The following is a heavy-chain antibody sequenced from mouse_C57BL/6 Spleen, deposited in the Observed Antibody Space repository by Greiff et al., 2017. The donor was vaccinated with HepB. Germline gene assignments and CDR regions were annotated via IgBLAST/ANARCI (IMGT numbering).Heavy chain of an antibody. CDR1: GFTFSSYA. V-gene: IGHV5-4*01. CDR3: AGIYYDYGGFAY. J-gene: IGHJ3*01. D-gene: IGHD2-4*01. CDR2: ISDGGSYT. Sequence: DVHLVESGGGLVKPGGSLKLSCAASGFTFSSYAMSWVRQTPEKRLEWVATISDGGSYTYYPDNVKGRFTISRDNAKNNLYLQMSHLKSEDTAMYYCAGIYYDYGGFAYWGQGTLVTVSA.